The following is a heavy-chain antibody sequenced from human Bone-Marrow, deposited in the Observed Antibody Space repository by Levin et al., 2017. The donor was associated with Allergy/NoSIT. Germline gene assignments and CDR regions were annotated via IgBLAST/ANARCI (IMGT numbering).Heavy chain of an antibody. Sequence: GGSLRLSCQGSGYRFSDYWVGWVRQMPGKGLEWMGLIHPGDSDIRYRPPFEGQVTISADKSISTAYLQWSRLKASDSGIYYCARQSAFSSGWYFRTGGDHCDSWGQGTLVTVSS. V-gene: IGHV5-51*01. J-gene: IGHJ4*02. CDR2: IHPGDSDI. CDR3: ARQSAFSSGWYFRTGGDHCDS. CDR1: GYRFSDYW. D-gene: IGHD6-19*01.